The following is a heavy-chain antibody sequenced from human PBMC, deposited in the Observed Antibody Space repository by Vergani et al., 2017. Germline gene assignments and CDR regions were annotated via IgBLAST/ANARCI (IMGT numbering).Heavy chain of an antibody. J-gene: IGHJ5*02. CDR3: ARAEYGSSWYGEGNWFDP. V-gene: IGHV1-2*02. CDR1: GYTFTGYY. CDR2: INPNSGGT. Sequence: QVQLVQSGAEVKKPGASVKVSCKASGYTFTGYYMHWVRQAPGQGLEWMGWINPNSGGTNYAQKFQGRVTMTRDTSISTAYMELSRLRSEDTAVYYCARAEYGSSWYGEGNWFDPWGQGTLVTVSS. D-gene: IGHD6-13*01.